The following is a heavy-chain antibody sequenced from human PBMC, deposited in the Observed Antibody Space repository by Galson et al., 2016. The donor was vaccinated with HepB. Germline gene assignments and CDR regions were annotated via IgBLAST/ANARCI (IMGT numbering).Heavy chain of an antibody. J-gene: IGHJ4*02. CDR1: GFTFSSYA. CDR3: AKCSGGSCFSSNYFDS. V-gene: IGHV3-23*01. CDR2: ISGSGVIT. D-gene: IGHD2-15*01. Sequence: SLRLSCAASGFTFSSYAMSWVRQAPGKGLEWVSAISGSGVITYYADSVKGRFTISRDNSKNTLYLQMNSLRAEDTAVYYCAKCSGGSCFSSNYFDSWGQGILVTVSS.